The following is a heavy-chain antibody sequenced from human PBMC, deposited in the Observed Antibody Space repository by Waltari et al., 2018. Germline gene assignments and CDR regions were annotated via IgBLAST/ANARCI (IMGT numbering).Heavy chain of an antibody. J-gene: IGHJ4*02. CDR1: GDFISRSY. CDR2: IYTSGST. CDR3: ARASAYYTIDY. Sequence: QVQLQESGPGLVKPSETLSLTCTFSGDFISRSYWSWLRQPPGKGLEWVGYIYTSGSTNYNPSLKSRLTILLDTSKNQFSLKLSSVTAADTAVYNCARASAYYTIDYWGQGTLVTVSS. D-gene: IGHD3-3*01. V-gene: IGHV4-4*09.